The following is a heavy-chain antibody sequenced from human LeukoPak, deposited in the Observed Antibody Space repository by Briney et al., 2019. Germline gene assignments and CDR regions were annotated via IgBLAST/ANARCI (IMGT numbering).Heavy chain of an antibody. CDR1: GGSFSGYY. CDR3: ARTNSSGWTRVDY. D-gene: IGHD6-19*01. V-gene: IGHV4-34*01. J-gene: IGHJ4*02. Sequence: SETLSHTCAVYGGSFSGYYWSWIRQPPGKGLEWIGEINHSGSTNYNPSLKSRVTISVDTSKNQFSLKLSSVTAADTAVYYCARTNSSGWTRVDYWGQGTLVTVSS. CDR2: INHSGST.